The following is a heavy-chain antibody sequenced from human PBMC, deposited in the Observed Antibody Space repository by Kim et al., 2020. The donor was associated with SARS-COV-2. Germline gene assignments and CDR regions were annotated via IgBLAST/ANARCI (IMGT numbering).Heavy chain of an antibody. J-gene: IGHJ3*01. Sequence: GGSLRLSCAASGFTFSSYSMNWVRQAPGKGLEWVSSISISSSTIYYADSVKGRTTISRDNANNSLYLQINSLRDEDTVVYYCGRGGISGSPAFDFWG. D-gene: IGHD6-25*01. CDR3: GRGGISGSPAFDF. V-gene: IGHV3-48*02. CDR2: ISISSSTI. CDR1: GFTFSSYS.